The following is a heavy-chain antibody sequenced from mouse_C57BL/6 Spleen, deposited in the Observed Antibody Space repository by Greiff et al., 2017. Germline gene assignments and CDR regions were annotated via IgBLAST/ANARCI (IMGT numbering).Heavy chain of an antibody. CDR2: IHPNSGST. D-gene: IGHD1-1*01. CDR3: ARLGLLYYFDY. V-gene: IGHV1-64*01. J-gene: IGHJ2*01. Sequence: QVQLQQSGAELVKPGASVKLSCKASGYTFTSYWMHWVKQRPGQGLEWIGMIHPNSGSTNYNEKFKSKATLTVDKSSSTAYMQLSSLTSEDSAVYYCARLGLLYYFDYWGQGTTLTVSS. CDR1: GYTFTSYW.